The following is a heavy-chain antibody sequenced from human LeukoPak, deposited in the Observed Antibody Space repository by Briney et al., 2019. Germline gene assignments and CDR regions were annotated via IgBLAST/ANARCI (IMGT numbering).Heavy chain of an antibody. CDR3: ASSRYGSGSSPQLYYYYGMDV. CDR2: ISSSGSTI. CDR1: GFTFSDYY. J-gene: IGHJ6*02. Sequence: GGSLRLSCAASGFTFSDYYMSWIRQAPGKGLEWVSYISSSGSTIYYADSVKGRFTISRDNAKNSLYPQMNSLRAEDTAVYYCASSRYGSGSSPQLYYYYGMDVWGQGTTVTVSS. V-gene: IGHV3-11*01. D-gene: IGHD3-10*01.